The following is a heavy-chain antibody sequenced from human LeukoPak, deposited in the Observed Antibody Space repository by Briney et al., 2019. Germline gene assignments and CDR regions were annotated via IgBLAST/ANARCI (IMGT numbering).Heavy chain of an antibody. J-gene: IGHJ6*02. CDR3: ARDRLQWLVKDKYYYYYYGMDV. CDR2: ISYSGST. V-gene: IGHV4-61*08. CDR1: GGSFSSGDYY. Sequence: PSETLSLTCTVSGGSFSSGDYYWSWIRQHPGQGLEWIGYISYSGSTNYNPSLKSRVTISVDTSKNQFSLKLSSVTAADTAVYYCARDRLQWLVKDKYYYYYYGMDVWGQGTTVTVSS. D-gene: IGHD6-19*01.